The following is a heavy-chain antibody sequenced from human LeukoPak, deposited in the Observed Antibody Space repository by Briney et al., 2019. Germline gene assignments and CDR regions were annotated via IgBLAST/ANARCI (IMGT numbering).Heavy chain of an antibody. CDR3: ARSYYYDYRQIDY. D-gene: IGHD3-22*01. CDR2: IYYGGIT. CDR1: GDSISTSSFY. Sequence: SETLSLTCTVSGDSISTSSFYWGWIRQPPGKGLEWLGSIYYGGITHYNPSLKSRVTISVDTSKNQFSLHLYSVTAADTAVFYCARSYYYDYRQIDYWGQGTLVTVSS. J-gene: IGHJ4*02. V-gene: IGHV4-39*01.